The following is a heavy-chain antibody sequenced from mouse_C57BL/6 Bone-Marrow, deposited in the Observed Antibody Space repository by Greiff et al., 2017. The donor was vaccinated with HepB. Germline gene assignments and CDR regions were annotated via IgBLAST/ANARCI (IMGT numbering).Heavy chain of an antibody. J-gene: IGHJ4*01. CDR3: ARNAGSSYGYAMDY. Sequence: VKLMESGPGLVQPSQSLSITCTVSGFSLTSYGVHWVRQSPGKGLEWLGVIWSGGSTDYNAAFISRLSISKDNSKSQVFFKMNSLQADDTAIYYCARNAGSSYGYAMDYWGQGTSVTVSS. CDR1: GFSLTSYG. V-gene: IGHV2-2*01. D-gene: IGHD1-1*01. CDR2: IWSGGST.